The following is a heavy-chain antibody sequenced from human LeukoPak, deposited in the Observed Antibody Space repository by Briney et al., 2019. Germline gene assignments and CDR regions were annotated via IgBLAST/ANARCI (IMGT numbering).Heavy chain of an antibody. J-gene: IGHJ6*02. V-gene: IGHV3-15*01. CDR3: TPLGRPYYYYYGMDV. CDR2: IKSKADGGAT. Sequence: GGSLRLSCAASGFIFSNAWMSWVRQAPGKGLEWVGRIKSKADGGATDYAAPVKGRFTISRDDSKNTLYLQIHSLKTEDTAVYYCTPLGRPYYYYYGMDVWGQGTTVTVSS. CDR1: GFIFSNAW. D-gene: IGHD7-27*01.